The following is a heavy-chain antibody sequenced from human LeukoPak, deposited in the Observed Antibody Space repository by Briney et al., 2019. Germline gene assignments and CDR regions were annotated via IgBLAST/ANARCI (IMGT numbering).Heavy chain of an antibody. V-gene: IGHV1-69*13. Sequence: GASVKASCKASGGTFSSYAISWVRQAPGQGLEWMGGIIPIFGTANYAQKFQGRVTITADESTSTAYMELSSLRSEDTAVYYCAREAGGEAAVAIFDYWGQGTLVAVSS. CDR1: GGTFSSYA. D-gene: IGHD6-19*01. CDR2: IIPIFGTA. J-gene: IGHJ4*02. CDR3: AREAGGEAAVAIFDY.